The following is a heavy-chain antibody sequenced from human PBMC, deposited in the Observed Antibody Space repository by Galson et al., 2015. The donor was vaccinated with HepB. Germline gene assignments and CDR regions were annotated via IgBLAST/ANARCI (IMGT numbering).Heavy chain of an antibody. V-gene: IGHV4-39*01. Sequence: ETLSLTCTVSGGSISSSNYYWGWIRQPPGKGLEWIGSMYDSGSTYYKPFLESRVTISVDTTKNQFSLRVISVTAADTAVYYCARRPRYSTAYGADSANWGQGTLVTVSS. D-gene: IGHD4-17*01. CDR1: GGSISSSNYY. J-gene: IGHJ1*01. CDR2: MYDSGST. CDR3: ARRPRYSTAYGADSAN.